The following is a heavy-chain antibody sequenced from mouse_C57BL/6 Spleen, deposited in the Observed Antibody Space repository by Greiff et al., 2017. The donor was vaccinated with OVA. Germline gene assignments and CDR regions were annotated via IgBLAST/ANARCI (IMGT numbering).Heavy chain of an antibody. J-gene: IGHJ4*01. CDR1: GYTFTDYE. Sequence: QVQLQQSGAELVRPGASVTLSCKASGYTFTDYEMHWVKQTPVHGLEWIGAIDPETGGTAYNQKFKGKAILTADKSSSTAYMELRSLTSEDSAVYYCTRGYSNYPYAMDYWGQGTSVTVSS. CDR3: TRGYSNYPYAMDY. CDR2: IDPETGGT. D-gene: IGHD2-5*01. V-gene: IGHV1-15*01.